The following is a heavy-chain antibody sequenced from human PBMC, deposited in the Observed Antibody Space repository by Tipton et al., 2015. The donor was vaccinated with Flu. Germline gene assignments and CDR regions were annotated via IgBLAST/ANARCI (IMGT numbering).Heavy chain of an antibody. J-gene: IGHJ4*02. V-gene: IGHV4-31*01. CDR2: ISYSGNT. D-gene: IGHD2-15*01. Sequence: TLSLTCKVSSVSISSGGYYWSWIRQHPGKDLEWIGFISYSGNTYYNPSLKGLGSISVDTSKNQFSLKLSPVTAADTAVYCCARARGCCSGGHCYSYYFDYWSQGALVTIST. CDR1: SVSISSGGYY. CDR3: ARARGCCSGGHCYSYYFDY.